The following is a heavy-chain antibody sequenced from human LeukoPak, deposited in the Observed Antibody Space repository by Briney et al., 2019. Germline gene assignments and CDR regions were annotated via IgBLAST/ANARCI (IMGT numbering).Heavy chain of an antibody. J-gene: IGHJ6*02. CDR3: ARDADDSSGYYFNYYYYGMDV. D-gene: IGHD3-22*01. CDR2: ISSSSSYI. Sequence: GGSLRLSCAASGFTFSSYSMNWVRQAPGKGLEWVSSISSSSSYIYYADSVKGRFTISRDNAKNSLYLQMNSLRAEDTAVYYCARDADDSSGYYFNYYYYGMDVWGQGTTVTVSS. CDR1: GFTFSSYS. V-gene: IGHV3-21*01.